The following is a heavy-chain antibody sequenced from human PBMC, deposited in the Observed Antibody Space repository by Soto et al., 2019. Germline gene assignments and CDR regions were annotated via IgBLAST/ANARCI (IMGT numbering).Heavy chain of an antibody. J-gene: IGHJ5*02. CDR1: GGSISSGGYY. V-gene: IGHV4-31*01. CDR2: IYYSKST. Sequence: QVQLQESGPGLVKPSQTLSLTCTVSGGSISSGGYYWSWIRQHPGKGLEWIGYIYYSKSTYYYPYLKSQLTISLDTSKNQFSLKLTSVTAAYTAVYYCARSVFPWVQGTLVTVSS. CDR3: ARSVFP.